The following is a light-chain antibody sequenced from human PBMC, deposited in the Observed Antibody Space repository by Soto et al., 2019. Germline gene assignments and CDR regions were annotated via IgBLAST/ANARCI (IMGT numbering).Light chain of an antibody. CDR1: QSISGW. CDR3: QQYNNYGSWT. V-gene: IGKV1-5*03. CDR2: KAS. Sequence: DMQVTQSPSTLSASVGDRVTITCRASQSISGWLAWYQQKPGKAPNLLIYKASTLESGVPSRFSGSGSGTECTLTISSLQPDDFATYYCQQYNNYGSWTFGQGTKVEIK. J-gene: IGKJ1*01.